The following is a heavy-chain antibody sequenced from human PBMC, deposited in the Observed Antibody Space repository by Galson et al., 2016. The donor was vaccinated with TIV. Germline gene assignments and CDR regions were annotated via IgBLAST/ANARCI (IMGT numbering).Heavy chain of an antibody. CDR1: GLSVSINY. Sequence: SLRLSCAASGLSVSINYMTWVRQAPGKGLEWVSLISDGGNTYYPDSVKGRFTISRDNSKNTFYLQMNSLRVEDTAVYYCARDRVVDATYYYYYYGMDVWGQGTAVTVSS. V-gene: IGHV3-66*02. CDR2: ISDGGNT. D-gene: IGHD2-15*01. J-gene: IGHJ6*02. CDR3: ARDRVVDATYYYYYYGMDV.